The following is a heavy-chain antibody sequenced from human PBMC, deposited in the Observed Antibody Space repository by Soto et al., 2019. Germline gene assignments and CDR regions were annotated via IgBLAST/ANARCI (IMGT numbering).Heavy chain of an antibody. V-gene: IGHV1-24*01. D-gene: IGHD3-22*01. CDR3: AAIHRQWLLLAY. Sequence: ASVKVSCKVSGYTLTELSMHWVRQAPGKGLEWMGGFDPEDGETIYAQKFQGRVTMTEDTSTDTAYMELSSLRSEDTAVYYCAAIHRQWLLLAYWGQGTLVTVSS. CDR2: FDPEDGET. CDR1: GYTLTELS. J-gene: IGHJ4*02.